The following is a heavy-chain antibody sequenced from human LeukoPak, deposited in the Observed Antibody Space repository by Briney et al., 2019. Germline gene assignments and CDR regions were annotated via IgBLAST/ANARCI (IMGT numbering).Heavy chain of an antibody. Sequence: SETLSLTCTVSGGSISSYYWSWIRQPPGKGLEWIGYIYYSGSTNYNPSLKSRVTISVDTSKNQFSLKLSSVTAADTAVYYCAREGYTSGWYLIHWGQGTMVTVSS. CDR2: IYYSGST. CDR1: GGSISSYY. D-gene: IGHD6-19*01. J-gene: IGHJ3*01. V-gene: IGHV4-59*01. CDR3: AREGYTSGWYLIH.